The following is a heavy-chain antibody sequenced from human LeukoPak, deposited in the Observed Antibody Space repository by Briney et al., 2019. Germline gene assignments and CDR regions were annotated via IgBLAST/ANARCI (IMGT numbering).Heavy chain of an antibody. D-gene: IGHD3-9*01. V-gene: IGHV4-61*02. Sequence: SETLPLTCLDSGGSISSGSYYWSWIRQPAGTALEWIGRLYTSGSTNYNPSLKSRVTISVDTSKNQFSLKLSPVTAADTAVYYCARERVGILTGFDYWGQGTLVTVSS. CDR3: ARERVGILTGFDY. CDR1: GGSISSGSYY. CDR2: LYTSGST. J-gene: IGHJ4*02.